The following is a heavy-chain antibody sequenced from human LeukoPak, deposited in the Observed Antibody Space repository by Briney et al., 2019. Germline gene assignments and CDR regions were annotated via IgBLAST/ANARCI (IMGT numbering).Heavy chain of an antibody. J-gene: IGHJ5*02. D-gene: IGHD6-13*01. CDR2: IYYSGST. CDR3: ARLFRRIAAGGCFDP. V-gene: IGHV4-59*12. Sequence: SETLSLTCTVSGGSISSYYWSWIRQPPGKGLEWIGYIYYSGSTNYNPSLKSRVTISVDTSKNQFSLRLSSVTAADTAVYYCARLFRRIAAGGCFDPWSQGTLVTVSS. CDR1: GGSISSYY.